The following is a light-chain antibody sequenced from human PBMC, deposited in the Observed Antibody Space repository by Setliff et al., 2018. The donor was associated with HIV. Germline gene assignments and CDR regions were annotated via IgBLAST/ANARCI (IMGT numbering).Light chain of an antibody. CDR2: EVS. CDR1: SSDVGSYNL. V-gene: IGLV2-23*02. Sequence: QSALAQPASVPGSPGQSITISCTGTSSDVGSYNLVSWYQQHPGKAPKLMIYEVSKRPSGVSNRFSGSKSGNTASLTISGLQAEDEADYYCCSYAGSSLYVFGTGTKVTVL. J-gene: IGLJ1*01. CDR3: CSYAGSSLYV.